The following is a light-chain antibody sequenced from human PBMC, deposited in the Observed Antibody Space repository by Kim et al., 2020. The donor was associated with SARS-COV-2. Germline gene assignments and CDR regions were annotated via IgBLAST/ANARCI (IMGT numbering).Light chain of an antibody. CDR3: SSWDGSLNAWL. J-gene: IGLJ3*02. CDR2: RNN. CDR1: SSDVGFEG. Sequence: QTATLTGRGDSSDVGFEGALWLQQRQGHPPKRLSYRNNNRPSGISDRLSASRSGNTASLTITGLQPEDEADYYCSSWDGSLNAWLFGAGTQLTVL. V-gene: IGLV10-54*01.